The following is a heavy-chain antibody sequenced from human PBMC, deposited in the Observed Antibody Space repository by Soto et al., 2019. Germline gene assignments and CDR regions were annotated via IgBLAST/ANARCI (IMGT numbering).Heavy chain of an antibody. CDR1: GGSISSSSYY. J-gene: IGHJ5*02. CDR3: ARAKAPLYSSSWYWFDP. CDR2: IYYSGNT. V-gene: IGHV4-39*07. D-gene: IGHD6-13*01. Sequence: PSETLSLTCTVSGGSISSSSYYWGWIRQPPGKGLEWIGSIYYSGNTYYNPSLKSRVTISVDTSKNQFSLKMGSVTAADTAVYYCARAKAPLYSSSWYWFDPWGQGTLVTVSS.